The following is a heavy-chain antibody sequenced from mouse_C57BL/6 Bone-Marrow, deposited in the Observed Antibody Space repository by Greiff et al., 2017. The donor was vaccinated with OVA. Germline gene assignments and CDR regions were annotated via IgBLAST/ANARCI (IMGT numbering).Heavy chain of an antibody. Sequence: QVHVKQPGAELVKPGASVKLSCKASGYTFTSYWMHWVKQRPGQGLEWIGMIHPNSGSTNYNEKFKSKATLTVDKSSSTAYMQLSSLTSEDSAVYYWARSHYGSSYETYWGQGTLVTVSA. D-gene: IGHD1-1*01. CDR1: GYTFTSYW. CDR3: ARSHYGSSYETY. CDR2: IHPNSGST. J-gene: IGHJ3*01. V-gene: IGHV1-64*01.